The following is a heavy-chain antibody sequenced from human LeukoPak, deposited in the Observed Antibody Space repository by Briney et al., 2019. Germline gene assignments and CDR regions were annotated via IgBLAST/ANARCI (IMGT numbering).Heavy chain of an antibody. Sequence: SETLSLTCAVSGGSISSSNWWSWVRQPPGKGLEWIGEIYHSGSTNYNPSLKSRVTISVDTSKNQFSLKLSSVTAADTAVYYCARLPSMTTVVTSYYYYGMDVWGQGTTVTVSS. V-gene: IGHV4-4*02. CDR1: GGSISSSNW. CDR3: ARLPSMTTVVTSYYYYGMDV. J-gene: IGHJ6*02. D-gene: IGHD4-23*01. CDR2: IYHSGST.